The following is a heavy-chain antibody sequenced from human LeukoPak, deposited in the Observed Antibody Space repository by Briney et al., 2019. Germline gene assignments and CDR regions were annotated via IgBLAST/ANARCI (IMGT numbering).Heavy chain of an antibody. Sequence: GGSLRLSCAASGFTFSSYGMSWVRQAPGEGLEWVSAISDSGGSTYYTDSVKGRFTISRDNSKNTLYLQMNSLRAEDTAVYYCARRTKTTVTENWFDPWGQGTLVTVSS. CDR2: ISDSGGST. J-gene: IGHJ5*02. CDR1: GFTFSSYG. V-gene: IGHV3-23*01. D-gene: IGHD4-17*01. CDR3: ARRTKTTVTENWFDP.